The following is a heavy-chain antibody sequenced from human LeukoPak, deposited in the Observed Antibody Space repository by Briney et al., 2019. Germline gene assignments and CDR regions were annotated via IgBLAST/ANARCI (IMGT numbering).Heavy chain of an antibody. Sequence: GEPLTLPCAASGFNVSSNYMSWVRQAPGKERPWVSMIHSGGCRYYADSVKGRLTISSDNCKNTLYLQMNSLRAEDRAVYCGTRADSATTPGVDPWGEGALVTVSS. J-gene: IGHJ5*02. CDR1: GFNVSSNY. V-gene: IGHV3-53*01. CDR3: TRADSATTPGVDP. D-gene: IGHD1-26*01. CDR2: IHSGGCR.